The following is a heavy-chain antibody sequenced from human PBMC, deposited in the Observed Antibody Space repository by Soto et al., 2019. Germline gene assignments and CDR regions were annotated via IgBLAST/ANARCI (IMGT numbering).Heavy chain of an antibody. J-gene: IGHJ6*01. CDR1: GGTFRTSA. V-gene: IGHV1-69*12. CDR2: IMPVFPTP. CDR3: ARDKDRQQLGGNYYYIMDV. Sequence: QVQLVQSGAEVKKPGSSVKVSCKTSGGTFRTSAISWVRQAPGQGLEWMGGIMPVFPTPDYAQKFQGRVTITADESTGTAYMELSSLRSDDTAVYYCARDKDRQQLGGNYYYIMDVWGQGTTVTVSS. D-gene: IGHD3-3*02.